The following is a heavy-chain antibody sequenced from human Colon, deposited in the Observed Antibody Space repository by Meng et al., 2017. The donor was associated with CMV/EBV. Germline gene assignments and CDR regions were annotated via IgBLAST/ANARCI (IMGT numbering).Heavy chain of an antibody. CDR2: FYYSGTT. CDR1: GGSISSSSYY. J-gene: IGHJ4*02. Sequence: SETLSLTCTVSGGSISSSSYYWGWIRQPPGKGLEWIGSFYYSGTTYYNPSLESRVTISIDLSKNQFSLKLKNLTAADTAVYYCARAKYCSSTSCYIVGPYYFDYWGQGTLVTVSS. V-gene: IGHV4-39*07. CDR3: ARAKYCSSTSCYIVGPYYFDY. D-gene: IGHD2-2*02.